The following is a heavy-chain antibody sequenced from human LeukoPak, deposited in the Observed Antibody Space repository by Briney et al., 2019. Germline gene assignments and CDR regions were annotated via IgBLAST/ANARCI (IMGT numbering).Heavy chain of an antibody. D-gene: IGHD6-6*01. CDR2: ISAYNGNT. CDR3: ARSSSSSDYYYYMDV. J-gene: IGHJ6*03. CDR1: GGTFSSYA. V-gene: IGHV1-18*01. Sequence: ASVKVSCKASGGTFSSYAISWVRQAPGQGLEWMGWISAYNGNTNYAQKLQGRVTMTTDTSTSTAYMELRSLRSDDTAVYYCARSSSSSDYYYYMDVWGKGTTVTVSS.